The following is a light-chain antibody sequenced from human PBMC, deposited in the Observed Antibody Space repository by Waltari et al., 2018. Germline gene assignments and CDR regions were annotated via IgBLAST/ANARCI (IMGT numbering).Light chain of an antibody. J-gene: IGLJ2*01. V-gene: IGLV2-23*02. CDR3: SSYAGSSKGV. CDR1: SRDHGTYKR. Sequence: QSALTQPASVSGSPGQSITISCTGTSRDHGTYKRVSWYQQHPGKAPKLMIYAVSKRPSGVSDRFSGSKSGDMASLTISGLQPEDEAEYFCSSYAGSSKGVFGGGTKVTVL. CDR2: AVS.